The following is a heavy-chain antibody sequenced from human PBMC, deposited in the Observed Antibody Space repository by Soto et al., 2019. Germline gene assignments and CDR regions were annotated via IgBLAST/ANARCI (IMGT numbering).Heavy chain of an antibody. V-gene: IGHV3-23*01. CDR1: GFTFSSYA. Sequence: PGGSLRLSCAASGFTFSSYAMSWVRQAPGKGLEWVSAISGSGGSTYYADSVKGRFTISRDNSKNTLYLQMNSLRAEDTAVYYCAKGIHIVVVVAALTDYWGQGTLVTVSS. J-gene: IGHJ4*02. CDR3: AKGIHIVVVVAALTDY. CDR2: ISGSGGST. D-gene: IGHD2-15*01.